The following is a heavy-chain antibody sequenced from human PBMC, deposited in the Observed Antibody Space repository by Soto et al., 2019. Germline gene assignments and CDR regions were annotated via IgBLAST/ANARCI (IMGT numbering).Heavy chain of an antibody. J-gene: IGHJ6*02. CDR1: GFTFSSYG. V-gene: IGHV3-30*18. D-gene: IGHD2-15*01. CDR2: ISYDGSNK. CDR3: AKDLGVVVAATYYYYYYGMDV. Sequence: GGSLRLSCAASGFTFSSYGMHWVRQAPGKGLEWVAVISYDGSNKYYADSVKGRFTISRDNSKNTLYLQMNSLRAEDTAVYYCAKDLGVVVAATYYYYYYGMDVWGQGTTVTVSS.